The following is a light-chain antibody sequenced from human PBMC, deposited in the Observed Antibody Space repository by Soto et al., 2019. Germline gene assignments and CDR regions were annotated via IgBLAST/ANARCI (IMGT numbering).Light chain of an antibody. V-gene: IGKV3-20*01. CDR2: GAS. Sequence: EIVLTQSPGTLSLSPGERATLSCRASQSVSSSYLAWYQQKPGQAPRLLIYGASSRATGIPDRFSGSGSGTDFTLPISRLEHEDFAVSYCQQYGSSPLFTFGPGTKVDIK. CDR1: QSVSSSY. CDR3: QQYGSSPLFT. J-gene: IGKJ3*01.